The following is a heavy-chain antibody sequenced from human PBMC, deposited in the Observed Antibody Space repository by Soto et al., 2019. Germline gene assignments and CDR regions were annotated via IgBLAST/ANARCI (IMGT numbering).Heavy chain of an antibody. J-gene: IGHJ5*02. CDR3: ATSIEAGGT. V-gene: IGHV3-23*01. CDR1: GFSFSSYA. D-gene: IGHD6-13*01. Sequence: PGGSLRLSCAASGFSFSSYAMNWVRQAPGRGLEWVSAISGGGGSTYYPDSVKGRFTISRDNSKNTLSLQMNGLRAEDTALYYCATSIEAGGTWGQGTLVTVSS. CDR2: ISGGGGST.